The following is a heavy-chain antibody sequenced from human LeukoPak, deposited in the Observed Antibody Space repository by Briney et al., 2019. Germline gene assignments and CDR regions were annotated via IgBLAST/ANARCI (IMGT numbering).Heavy chain of an antibody. J-gene: IGHJ3*02. D-gene: IGHD4-17*01. Sequence: GGSLRLSCAASGFTFSNYEMNWVRQAPGKGLEWISYISSSGTTMYYADSMKGRFTISRDNAKNSLYLQVNSLRAEDTAVYYCASPMTTVTTNSFDIWGQGTMVTVSS. CDR2: ISSSGTTM. CDR3: ASPMTTVTTNSFDI. CDR1: GFTFSNYE. V-gene: IGHV3-48*03.